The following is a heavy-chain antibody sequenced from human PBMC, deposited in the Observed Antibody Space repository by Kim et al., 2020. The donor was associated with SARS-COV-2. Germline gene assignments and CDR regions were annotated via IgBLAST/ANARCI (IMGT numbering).Heavy chain of an antibody. J-gene: IGHJ6*02. CDR1: GGTFSSYA. Sequence: SVKVSCKASGGTFSSYAISWVRQAPGQGLEWMGGIIPIFGTANYAQKFQGRVTITADESTSTAYMELSSLRSEDTAVYYCAREPKYCSGGSCYSVESNNYYYGMDVWGQGTTVTVSS. D-gene: IGHD2-15*01. V-gene: IGHV1-69*13. CDR2: IIPIFGTA. CDR3: AREPKYCSGGSCYSVESNNYYYGMDV.